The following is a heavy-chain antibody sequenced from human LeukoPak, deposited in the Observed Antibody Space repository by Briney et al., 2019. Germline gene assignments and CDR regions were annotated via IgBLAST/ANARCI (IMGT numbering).Heavy chain of an antibody. V-gene: IGHV5-51*01. CDR2: IYPGDSDT. J-gene: IGHJ6*03. CDR3: VRHRRDYDYGDWGNYYYYMDV. CDR1: GYSFTSYW. Sequence: ESLKLSCKVSGYSFTSYWIGWVPQIPGKGLEWMGVIYPGDSDTRYSPSFQGQVTSSADKSISPAYLQWSSLKGSDTAMYYCVRHRRDYDYGDWGNYYYYMDVWGKGTTVTLSS. D-gene: IGHD4-17*01.